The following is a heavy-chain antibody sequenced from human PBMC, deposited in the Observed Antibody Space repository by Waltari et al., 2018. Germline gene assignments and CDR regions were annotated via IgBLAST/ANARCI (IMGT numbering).Heavy chain of an antibody. D-gene: IGHD2-21*02. Sequence: QVQLHESGPGLVKPSETLSLPCTVSGGSINTYSWHWIRQPPGRGLEWIGYSHYSGTINYSPALRSRVAISVDTSMDQFSLSLTSVTAADTALYYCARSLGGDSIWSFDRWGRGTLVTVSS. CDR3: ARSLGGDSIWSFDR. CDR1: GGSINTYS. CDR2: SHYSGTI. V-gene: IGHV4-59*01. J-gene: IGHJ2*01.